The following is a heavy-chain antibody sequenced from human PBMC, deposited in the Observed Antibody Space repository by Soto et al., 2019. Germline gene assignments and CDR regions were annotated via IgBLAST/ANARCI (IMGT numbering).Heavy chain of an antibody. Sequence: QVQLQESGPGLVKPSETLSLTCTVSGGSISSYYWSWIRQPAGKGLEWIGRIYSSGSTNYNPSLKSRVPMSVDTSKNQFSLKLSSVTAADTAVYYCARDKRGDSSGSNWFDPWGQGTLVTVSS. CDR1: GGSISSYY. V-gene: IGHV4-4*07. CDR3: ARDKRGDSSGSNWFDP. J-gene: IGHJ5*02. D-gene: IGHD3-22*01. CDR2: IYSSGST.